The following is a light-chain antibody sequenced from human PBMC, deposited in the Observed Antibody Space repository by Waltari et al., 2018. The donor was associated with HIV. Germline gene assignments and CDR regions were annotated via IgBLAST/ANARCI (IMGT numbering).Light chain of an antibody. CDR3: QVWDSNNDVV. CDR1: DIGTRS. J-gene: IGLJ2*01. CDR2: YDS. V-gene: IGLV3-21*04. Sequence: SYVLTQTPSVSVAPGKTATLTCEGSDIGTRSVHWYRQKPGQAPVLVMYYDSQRPSGIAERFSGSNSGNIATLTIGRVGVGDEADYYCQVWDSNNDVVFGRGTKLTVL.